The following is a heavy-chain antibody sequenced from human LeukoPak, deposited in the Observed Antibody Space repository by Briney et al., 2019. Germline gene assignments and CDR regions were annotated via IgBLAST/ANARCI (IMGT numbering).Heavy chain of an antibody. CDR1: GGSISGYY. D-gene: IGHD3-16*02. Sequence: SETLSLTCTVSGGSISGYYWSWIRQPPGKGLEWIGEINHSGSTNYNPSLKSRVTISVDTSKNQFSLKLSSVTAADTAVYYCARGKNYDYVWGSYRSPGFDYWGQGTLVTVSS. J-gene: IGHJ4*02. CDR3: ARGKNYDYVWGSYRSPGFDY. CDR2: INHSGST. V-gene: IGHV4-34*01.